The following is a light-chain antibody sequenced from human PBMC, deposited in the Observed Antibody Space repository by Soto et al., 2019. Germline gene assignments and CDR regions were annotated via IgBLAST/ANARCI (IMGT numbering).Light chain of an antibody. V-gene: IGKV2-28*01. CDR1: QSLQHSNGNNY. CDR2: LGS. J-gene: IGKJ2*01. Sequence: DIVMTQSPLSLAVTPGEPASISCRSSQSLQHSNGNNYLDWYLQRPGQSPQLLIYLGSNRASGVPDRFSGRGSGTDFTLKISGLEGDDVGNYHCVRALHTPVAFGQGTKLQI. CDR3: VRALHTPVA.